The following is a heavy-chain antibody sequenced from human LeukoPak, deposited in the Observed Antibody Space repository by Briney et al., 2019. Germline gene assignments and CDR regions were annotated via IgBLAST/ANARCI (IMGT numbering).Heavy chain of an antibody. CDR3: ARGTRWLQLYY. CDR2: IYYSGST. D-gene: IGHD5-24*01. CDR1: GVSVSSRSYY. V-gene: IGHV4-61*01. J-gene: IGHJ4*02. Sequence: SETLSHTCTVSGVSVSSRSYYWGWIRQPPGKGLEWIGYIYYSGSTNYNPSLKSRVTISVDTSKNQFSLKLSSVTAADTAVYYCARGTRWLQLYYWGQGTLVTVSS.